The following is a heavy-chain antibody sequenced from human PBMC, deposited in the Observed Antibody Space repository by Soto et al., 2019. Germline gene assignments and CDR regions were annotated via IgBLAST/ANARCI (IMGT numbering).Heavy chain of an antibody. J-gene: IGHJ4*02. CDR1: GFTFEDYA. CDR2: MTSRSYGGTA. Sequence: GGSLRLSCAASGFTFEDYALNWFRQAPGGGLQWVAFMTSRSYGGTAHYAAALRGRFTMSRDDSKSVAYLQMNSLEVDDTAIYYCTRALGVVVGTWDFDYGGPGTLVTVSS. V-gene: IGHV3-49*03. D-gene: IGHD3-22*01. CDR3: TRALGVVVGTWDFDY.